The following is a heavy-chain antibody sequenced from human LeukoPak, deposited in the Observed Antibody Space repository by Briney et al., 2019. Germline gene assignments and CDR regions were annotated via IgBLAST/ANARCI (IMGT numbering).Heavy chain of an antibody. J-gene: IGHJ4*02. CDR1: GGSISSGDYY. V-gene: IGHV4-31*03. D-gene: IGHD2-15*01. CDR2: IHYSGST. CDR3: ARVGVAAKSSRYFDY. Sequence: PSQTLSLTCTISGGSISSGDYYWSWIRQHPGKGLEWIGYIHYSGSTYYSPSLKSRVTISVDTSKKQFSLKLSSVTAADTAVYYCARVGVAAKSSRYFDYWGQGTLVTVSS.